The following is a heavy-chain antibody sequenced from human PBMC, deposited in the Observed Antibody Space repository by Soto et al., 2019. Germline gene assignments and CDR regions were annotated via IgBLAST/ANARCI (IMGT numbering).Heavy chain of an antibody. Sequence: GPTLVNPTQTLTLTCTFSGVSLSTSGVGVGWIRKPPGKALEWLALIYWNDDKRYSTSLKSRLTITKDPSKTLVVLTMTNTDLVDTATYCCAHSRDGLLRLYYFDYWGQGTPVTVSS. V-gene: IGHV2-5*01. D-gene: IGHD3-16*01. CDR2: IYWNDDK. CDR3: AHSRDGLLRLYYFDY. J-gene: IGHJ4*02. CDR1: GVSLSTSGVG.